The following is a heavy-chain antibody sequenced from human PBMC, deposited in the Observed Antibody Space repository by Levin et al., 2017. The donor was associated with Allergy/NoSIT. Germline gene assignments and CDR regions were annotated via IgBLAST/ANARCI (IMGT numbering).Heavy chain of an antibody. CDR3: ARHFGGHFDY. Sequence: GGSLRLSCKTYGYTFASYWLGWVRQMPGKGPEWIGIIYPGDSDTTYSPSVRGQVSVSADKSIDTAYLQWTSLKASDSGMYYCARHFGGHFDYWGQGTQVTVSS. CDR2: IYPGDSDT. V-gene: IGHV5-51*01. CDR1: GYTFASYW. J-gene: IGHJ4*02. D-gene: IGHD3-16*01.